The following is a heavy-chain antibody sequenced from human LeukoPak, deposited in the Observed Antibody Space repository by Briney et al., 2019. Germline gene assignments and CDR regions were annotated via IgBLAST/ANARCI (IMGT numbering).Heavy chain of an antibody. D-gene: IGHD4-11*01. J-gene: IGHJ6*03. Sequence: SETLSLTCTVSGGSISSSSYYWGWIRQPPGKGLEWIGSFYYSGSTSYNPSLKSRVTISVDTSKNQFSLKLSSVTAADTAVYYCARGTTVTTRVYYYYYMDVWGKGTTVTVSS. CDR3: ARGTTVTTRVYYYYYMDV. V-gene: IGHV4-39*07. CDR1: GGSISSSSYY. CDR2: FYYSGST.